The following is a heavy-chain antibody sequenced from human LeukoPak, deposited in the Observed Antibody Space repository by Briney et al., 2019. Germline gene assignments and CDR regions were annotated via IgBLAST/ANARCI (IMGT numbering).Heavy chain of an antibody. Sequence: GESLKISCKGSGYVFTSYWIGWVRQPPERGLEWMGVIYPADSDTKYSPSFQGHVTISVDKSITTAYLQWNSLKPSDTAIYYCARAYSSGRSDAFDIWGQGTMVTVSS. CDR1: GYVFTSYW. V-gene: IGHV5-51*01. CDR2: IYPADSDT. CDR3: ARAYSSGRSDAFDI. D-gene: IGHD6-19*01. J-gene: IGHJ3*02.